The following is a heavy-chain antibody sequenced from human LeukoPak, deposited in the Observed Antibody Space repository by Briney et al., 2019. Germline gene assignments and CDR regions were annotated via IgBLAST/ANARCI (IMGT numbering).Heavy chain of an antibody. CDR3: ARDGSHYEVDC. Sequence: GGTVSLSCAASGFILRRYGMHGVRQAPGKGLEWVSFIRSDASTQYYADSVKGRFTISRENSQNTLYLQVSSLRAEYTAVYYFARDGSHYEVDCWGQGTLVTVSA. V-gene: IGHV3-30*02. CDR2: IRSDASTQ. D-gene: IGHD1-26*01. J-gene: IGHJ4*02. CDR1: GFILRRYG.